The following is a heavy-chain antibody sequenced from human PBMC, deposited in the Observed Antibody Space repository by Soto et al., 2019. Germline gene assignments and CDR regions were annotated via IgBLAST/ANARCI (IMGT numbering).Heavy chain of an antibody. Sequence: GGSLRLSCAASGFSFSTYWMHWVRQAPGRGLVWVSRIYSDGSSTTYADSVKGRFTISRDNAKNTLYLQMNSLRAEDTALYYCARAGAEDGKVEYWGQGTMVTVSS. CDR3: ARAGAEDGKVEY. CDR2: IYSDGSST. J-gene: IGHJ4*02. V-gene: IGHV3-74*01. CDR1: GFSFSTYW. D-gene: IGHD1-1*01.